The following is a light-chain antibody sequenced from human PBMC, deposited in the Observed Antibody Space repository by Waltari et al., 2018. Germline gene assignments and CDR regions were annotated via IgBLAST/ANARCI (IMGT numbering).Light chain of an antibody. V-gene: IGKV3-15*01. J-gene: IGKJ2*01. CDR3: QQYNNWPPGDT. CDR2: GAS. Sequence: TVMTQSPASLSVSPGERATLSCRASQTIRTNLAWYQHQPGQAPRLLIHGASTRAPGIPARFSGSGSGTEFTLTISSLQSEDSAVYYCQQYNNWPPGDTFGQGTRLEVK. CDR1: QTIRTN.